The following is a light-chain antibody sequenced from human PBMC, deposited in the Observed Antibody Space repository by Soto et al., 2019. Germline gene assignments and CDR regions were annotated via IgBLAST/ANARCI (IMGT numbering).Light chain of an antibody. V-gene: IGLV1-47*01. CDR2: RNN. CDR3: AAWDDSLSVV. J-gene: IGLJ2*01. CDR1: SYNIGSNH. Sequence: QLVLPQPPSASGTPGQRVTLSCSGSSYNIGSNHVHWYQQLPGTAPKLLIYRNNQRPSGVPDRFSDSKSGTSTSLAISGLRSEYEADYYRAAWDDSLSVVFGGGTELTVL.